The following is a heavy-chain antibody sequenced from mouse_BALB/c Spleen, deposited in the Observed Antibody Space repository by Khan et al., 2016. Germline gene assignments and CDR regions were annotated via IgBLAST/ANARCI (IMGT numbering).Heavy chain of an antibody. J-gene: IGHJ2*01. CDR1: GYTFTTYW. Sequence: QVQLQQSGAELARPGASVRLSCKASGYTFTTYWVQWVKQRPGQGLEWIGAIYPGDGDTTYTQKFKTKVTLTADKSSSTAYMQLGSLAAEDSAVDYWARSFPFDYWGQGTTHTVSS. CDR2: IYPGDGDT. CDR3: ARSFPFDY. V-gene: IGHV1-87*01.